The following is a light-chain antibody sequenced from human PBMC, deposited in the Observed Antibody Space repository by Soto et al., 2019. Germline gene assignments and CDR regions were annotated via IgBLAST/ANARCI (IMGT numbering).Light chain of an antibody. CDR1: SSDVGSYNL. J-gene: IGLJ2*01. CDR2: EGS. CDR3: CSYAGSSTFPDVV. Sequence: QSVLTQPASVSGSPGQSITISCTGTSSDVGSYNLVSWYQQHPGKAPKRMIYEGSKRPSGVSNRFSGSKSGNTASLTISGLQAEDEADYYCCSYAGSSTFPDVVFGGGTKLTVL. V-gene: IGLV2-23*03.